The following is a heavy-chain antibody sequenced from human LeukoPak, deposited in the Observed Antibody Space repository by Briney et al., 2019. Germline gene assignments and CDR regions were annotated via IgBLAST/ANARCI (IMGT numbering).Heavy chain of an antibody. Sequence: ASETLSLTCTVSGGSISGYYWSWIRQPPRKGLEWIGYIFYSGSTNYNPSLKSRVTISVDTSKNQFSLKLSSVTAEDTAVYYCARGGDPHYGMDVWGQGTTVTVSS. D-gene: IGHD2-21*01. CDR3: ARGGDPHYGMDV. J-gene: IGHJ6*02. CDR1: GGSISGYY. V-gene: IGHV4-59*08. CDR2: IFYSGST.